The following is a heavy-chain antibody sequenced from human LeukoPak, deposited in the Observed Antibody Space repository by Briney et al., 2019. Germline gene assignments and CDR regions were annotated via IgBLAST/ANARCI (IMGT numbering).Heavy chain of an antibody. V-gene: IGHV1-69*13. D-gene: IGHD3-9*01. J-gene: IGHJ4*02. CDR1: GGTFSSYA. Sequence: ASVKVSCKASGGTFSSYAFSWVRQAPGQGLEWMGGIISIFGTANYAQKFQGRVTITADESTSSAYMELSSLSSEDTAVYYCARSKDLRLDDIYYWGQGTLVTVSS. CDR2: IISIFGTA. CDR3: ARSKDLRLDDIYY.